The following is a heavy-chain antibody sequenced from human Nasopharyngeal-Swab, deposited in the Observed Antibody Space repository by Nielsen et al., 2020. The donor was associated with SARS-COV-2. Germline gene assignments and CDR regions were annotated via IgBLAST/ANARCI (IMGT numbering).Heavy chain of an antibody. CDR3: AVYDSSGYYYLDDAFDI. D-gene: IGHD3-22*01. V-gene: IGHV4-39*01. J-gene: IGHJ3*02. CDR2: IYYSGST. CDR1: GGSISSSSYY. Sequence: SQTLSLTCTVSGGSISSSSYYWGWLRQPPGKGLEWIGSIYYSGSTYYNPSLKSRVTISVDTSKNQFSLKLSSVTAADTAVYYCAVYDSSGYYYLDDAFDIWGQGTMVTVS.